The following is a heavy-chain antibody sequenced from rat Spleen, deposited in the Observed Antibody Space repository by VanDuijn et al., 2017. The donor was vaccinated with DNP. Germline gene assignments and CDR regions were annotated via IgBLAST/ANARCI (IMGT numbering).Heavy chain of an antibody. CDR3: TSDSLNSSSFVY. CDR2: MWSDGDT. CDR1: GFSLTTYS. D-gene: IGHD1-2*01. J-gene: IGHJ3*01. V-gene: IGHV2-8*01. Sequence: QVQLTESGPGLVQPAETLSLTCTVSGFSLTTYSVSWVRQPSGKGPEWMGRMWSDGDTAYNSALKSRLSISRDTSKSQVFLKMNSLQTDDTGTYYCTSDSLNSSSFVYWGQGSLVTVSS.